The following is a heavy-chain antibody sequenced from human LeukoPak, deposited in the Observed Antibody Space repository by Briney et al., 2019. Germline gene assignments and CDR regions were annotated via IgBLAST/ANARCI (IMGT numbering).Heavy chain of an antibody. J-gene: IGHJ4*02. D-gene: IGHD6-19*01. CDR2: ISAYNGNT. CDR1: GYTFTSYG. Sequence: GASVKVSCKASGYTFTSYGISWVRQAPGQGLEWMGWISAYNGNTNYAQKLQGRVTMTTDTSTDTAYMELSSLRSEDTAVYYCATDPPRYSSGWNDYWGQGTLVTVSS. CDR3: ATDPPRYSSGWNDY. V-gene: IGHV1-18*01.